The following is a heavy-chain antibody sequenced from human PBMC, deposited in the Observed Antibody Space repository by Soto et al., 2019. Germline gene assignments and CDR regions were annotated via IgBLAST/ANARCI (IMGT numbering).Heavy chain of an antibody. D-gene: IGHD2-2*01. CDR3: ARAVRCSSTSCPYYFDY. CDR1: GYTFTGYY. J-gene: IGHJ4*02. Sequence: ASVKVSCKASGYTFTGYYMHWVRQAPGQGLEWMGWINPNSGGTNYAQKFQGWVTMTRDTSISTAYMELSRLRSDDTAVYYCARAVRCSSTSCPYYFDYWGQGTLVTVSS. V-gene: IGHV1-2*04. CDR2: INPNSGGT.